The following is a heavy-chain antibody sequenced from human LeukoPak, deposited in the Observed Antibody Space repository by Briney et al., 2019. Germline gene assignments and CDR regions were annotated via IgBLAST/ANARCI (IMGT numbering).Heavy chain of an antibody. D-gene: IGHD1-26*01. CDR3: ARGCGSLSLGY. CDR1: GFTFTSYS. J-gene: IGHJ4*02. CDR2: ISGSSSAI. V-gene: IGHV3-48*04. Sequence: GGSLRLSCAASGFTFTSYSMNWVRQAPGKGLEWVSYISGSSSAIHYADSVKGRFTISRDNANNSLYLQMNSLRAEDTAVYYCARGCGSLSLGYWGQGTLVTVSS.